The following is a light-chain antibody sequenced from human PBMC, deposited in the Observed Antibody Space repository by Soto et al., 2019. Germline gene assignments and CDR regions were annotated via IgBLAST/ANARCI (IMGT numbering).Light chain of an antibody. J-gene: IGKJ1*01. Sequence: DIVLRQSPGTLSLSPGQRATLSCRASQNIRSNYIAWFQQKPGQPPRLLIYGAINRATGIPARFSGSGSGTEFSLTISSLETEDFVVYYCQQYHSPPLTFGPGTKVEIK. V-gene: IGKV3-20*01. CDR2: GAI. CDR3: QQYHSPPLT. CDR1: QNIRSNY.